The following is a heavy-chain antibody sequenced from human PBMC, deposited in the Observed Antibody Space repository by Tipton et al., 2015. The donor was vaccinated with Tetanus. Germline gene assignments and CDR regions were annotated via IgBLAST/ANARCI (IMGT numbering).Heavy chain of an antibody. CDR2: IDPSDSYT. CDR1: GYSFTSYW. Sequence: QLVQSGAEVKKPGESLRISCKGSGYSFTSYWISWVRQMPGKGLEWMGRIDPSDSYTNYSPYFQGHVPISADKSISTAYLQWSSLKASDTAMYYCARQGTYYYDSSGRTDAFDIWGQGTMVTVSS. V-gene: IGHV5-10-1*01. J-gene: IGHJ3*02. CDR3: ARQGTYYYDSSGRTDAFDI. D-gene: IGHD3-22*01.